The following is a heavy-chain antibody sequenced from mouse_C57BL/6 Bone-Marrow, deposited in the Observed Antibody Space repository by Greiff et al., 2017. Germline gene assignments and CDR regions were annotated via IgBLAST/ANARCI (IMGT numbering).Heavy chain of an antibody. CDR2: ISSGSSTV. CDR3: ASSYYGMDY. J-gene: IGHJ4*01. Sequence: EVHLVESGGGLVKPGGSLKLSCAASGFTFSDYGMHWVRQAPEKGLEWVAYISSGSSTVYYADTVKGRFTISRDNAKNTLFLQRTSLRSEDTAMYYSASSYYGMDYWGQGTSVTVSS. CDR1: GFTFSDYG. V-gene: IGHV5-17*01.